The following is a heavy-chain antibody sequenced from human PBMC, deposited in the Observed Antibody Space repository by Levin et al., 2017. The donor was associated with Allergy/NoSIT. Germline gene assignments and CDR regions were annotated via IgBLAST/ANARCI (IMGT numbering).Heavy chain of an antibody. CDR1: GFTFINYG. J-gene: IGHJ4*02. Sequence: QSGGSLRLSCAASGFTFINYGMHWVRQAPGKGLEWVAVISYDGSNKYYADSVKGRFTISRDNSKNTLYLQMNSLRAEDTAVYYCAKVGDYTAMPPLDYWGQGTLVTVSS. CDR2: ISYDGSNK. D-gene: IGHD5-18*01. V-gene: IGHV3-30*18. CDR3: AKVGDYTAMPPLDY.